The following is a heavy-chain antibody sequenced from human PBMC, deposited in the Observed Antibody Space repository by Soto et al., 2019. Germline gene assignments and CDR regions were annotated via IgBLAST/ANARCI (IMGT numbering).Heavy chain of an antibody. CDR2: IGRDGIYT. CDR1: GFTFDDFS. CDR3: AKEKHDASWTSFDY. Sequence: EVQLVESGGVVVQPGGSLRLSCAASGFTFDDFSMHWVRQAPGKGLEWVSLIGRDGIYTYYADSVKGRFTISRDNSKYSLYLQMNSLTTEVTAFYFCAKEKHDASWTSFDYWGQGTLVTVSS. D-gene: IGHD2-2*01. J-gene: IGHJ4*02. V-gene: IGHV3-43*01.